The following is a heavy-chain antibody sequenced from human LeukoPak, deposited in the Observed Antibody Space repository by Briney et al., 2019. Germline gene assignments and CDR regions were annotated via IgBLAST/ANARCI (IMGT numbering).Heavy chain of an antibody. D-gene: IGHD1-26*01. Sequence: GGSLRLSCAASGFTFDDYAMHWVRQAPGKGLEWVSGISWNSGSIGYADSVKGRFTISRDNAKNSLYLQMNSLRAEDTALYYCAKAETWESRALGYWGQGTLVTVSS. J-gene: IGHJ4*02. CDR1: GFTFDDYA. V-gene: IGHV3-9*01. CDR3: AKAETWESRALGY. CDR2: ISWNSGSI.